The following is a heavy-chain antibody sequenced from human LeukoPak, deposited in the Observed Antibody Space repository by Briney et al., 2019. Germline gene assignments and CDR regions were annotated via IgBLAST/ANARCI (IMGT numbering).Heavy chain of an antibody. CDR2: INSDGSST. D-gene: IGHD3-22*01. J-gene: IGHJ6*03. CDR1: GFTFSSYW. CDR3: ASTFYDSSGYYYDYYYYMDV. V-gene: IGHV3-74*01. Sequence: PGGSLRLSCAASGFTFSSYWMHWVRQAPGKGLMWVSGINSDGSSTRYADSVKGRFTISRDNAKNSLYLQMNSLRAEDTAVYYCASTFYDSSGYYYDYYYYMDVWGKGTTVTVSS.